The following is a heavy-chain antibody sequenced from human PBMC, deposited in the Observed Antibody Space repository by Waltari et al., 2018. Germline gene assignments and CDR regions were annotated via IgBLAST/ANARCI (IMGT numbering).Heavy chain of an antibody. CDR1: GFTVRTNF. D-gene: IGHD6-19*01. CDR3: AKQSPSYTRGWYPLES. J-gene: IGHJ4*02. Sequence: EVQLVESGGNLIQPGGSLRLSCAASGFTVRTNFISWVRQAPGKGLRGVSIIDSGGKTYYAGSVKGRFTISRDNYKNMVYLEMNSLRAEDTAVYYCAKQSPSYTRGWYPLESWGPGTLVTVSP. V-gene: IGHV3-53*01. CDR2: IDSGGKT.